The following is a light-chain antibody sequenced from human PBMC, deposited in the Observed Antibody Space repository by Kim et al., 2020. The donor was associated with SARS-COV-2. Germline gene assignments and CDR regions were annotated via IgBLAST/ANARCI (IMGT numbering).Light chain of an antibody. CDR2: GAS. J-gene: IGKJ2*01. Sequence: ENVLTQSPGTLSLSPGQRVTVSCRASQSVISRYLAWFQQRPGQAPRLLIYGASSRATGISDRFSATGSGTDFTLTISRLEPEDFAVYYCHQYGSAPYTFGQGTKLEI. CDR3: HQYGSAPYT. V-gene: IGKV3-20*01. CDR1: QSVISRY.